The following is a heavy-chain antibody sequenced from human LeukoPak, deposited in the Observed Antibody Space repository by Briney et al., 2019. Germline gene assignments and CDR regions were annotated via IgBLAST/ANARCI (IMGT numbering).Heavy chain of an antibody. V-gene: IGHV3-53*05. Sequence: PGGSLRLSCAASGFTVNSNYMSWVRQAPGKGLEWVSVIYSGGSTYYADSVKGRFTISRDNSKNTLYLQMNSLRAEDTAVYYCAKSPYYDILTGPEGDAFDIWGQGTMVTVSS. CDR3: AKSPYYDILTGPEGDAFDI. CDR2: IYSGGST. CDR1: GFTVNSNY. J-gene: IGHJ3*02. D-gene: IGHD3-9*01.